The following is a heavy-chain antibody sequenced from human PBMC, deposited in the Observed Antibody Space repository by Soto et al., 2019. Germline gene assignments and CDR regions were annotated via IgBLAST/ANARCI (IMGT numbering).Heavy chain of an antibody. J-gene: IGHJ4*02. CDR1: GGSISSGDYY. Sequence: SETLSLTCTVSGGSISSGDYYWSWIRQPPGKGLEWIGYIYYSGSTYYNPSLKSRVTISVDTSKNQFSLKLSSVTAADTAVYYCARGLAVLRFLEWLLNYFDYWGQGTLVTVSS. D-gene: IGHD3-3*01. CDR3: ARGLAVLRFLEWLLNYFDY. V-gene: IGHV4-30-4*01. CDR2: IYYSGST.